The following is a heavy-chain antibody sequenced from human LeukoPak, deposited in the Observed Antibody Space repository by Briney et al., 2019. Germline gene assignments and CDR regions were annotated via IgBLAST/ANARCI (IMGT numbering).Heavy chain of an antibody. V-gene: IGHV3-33*01. J-gene: IGHJ5*02. CDR3: ARDQGTSTTAPKRKGRFDP. CDR2: IWYDGSNK. CDR1: GFTFSNHG. Sequence: GGSLILSCAASGFTFSNHGMHWVRQAPGKGLEWVALIWYDGSNKEYAESVKGRFTISRDNSKNTLYLQMNSLGDEDTAVYYCARDQGTSTTAPKRKGRFDPWGQGTLVTVSS. D-gene: IGHD1-1*01.